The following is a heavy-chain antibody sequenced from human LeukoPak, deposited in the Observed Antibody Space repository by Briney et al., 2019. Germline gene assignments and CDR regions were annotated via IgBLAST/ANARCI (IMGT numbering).Heavy chain of an antibody. D-gene: IGHD3-10*01. J-gene: IGHJ6*02. Sequence: GASVKVSCKASGYNFQSSGISWVRQGPGQGLEWMGWISAYNGNTNYAQKLQGRVTMTTDTSTSTAYMELRSLRSDDTAVYYCARDNAWFGELSDPAYYYGMDVWGQGTTVTVSS. CDR1: GYNFQSSG. V-gene: IGHV1-18*01. CDR2: ISAYNGNT. CDR3: ARDNAWFGELSDPAYYYGMDV.